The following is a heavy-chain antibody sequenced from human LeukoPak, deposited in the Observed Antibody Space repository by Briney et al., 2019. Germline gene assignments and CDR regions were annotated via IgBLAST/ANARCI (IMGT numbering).Heavy chain of an antibody. V-gene: IGHV1-2*02. D-gene: IGHD3-10*01. J-gene: IGHJ3*02. CDR2: INPNSGGT. CDR3: ARVGLYYGSGSYGAFDI. Sequence: ASVKVSCKASGYTFTGYDMHWVRQAPGQGLEGRGWINPNSGGTNYAQKFQGRVTMTRDTSISTAYMELSRLRSDDTAVYYCARVGLYYGSGSYGAFDIWGQGTMVTVSS. CDR1: GYTFTGYD.